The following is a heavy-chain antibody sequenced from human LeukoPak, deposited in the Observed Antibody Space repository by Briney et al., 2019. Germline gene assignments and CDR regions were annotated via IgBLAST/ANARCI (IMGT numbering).Heavy chain of an antibody. Sequence: PGGSLRLSCAASGFTFSSYAMHWVRQAPGKGLEWVAVISYDGSNNYYADSVKGRFTISRDNSKNTLYLQMNSLRAEDTAVYYCARDPAAAGPRPPSYYYYGMDVWGQGTTVTVSS. CDR3: ARDPAAAGPRPPSYYYYGMDV. CDR1: GFTFSSYA. D-gene: IGHD6-13*01. CDR2: ISYDGSNN. V-gene: IGHV3-30-3*01. J-gene: IGHJ6*02.